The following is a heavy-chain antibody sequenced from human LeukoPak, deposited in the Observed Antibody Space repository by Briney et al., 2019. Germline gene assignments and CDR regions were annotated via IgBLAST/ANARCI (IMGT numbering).Heavy chain of an antibody. D-gene: IGHD6-6*01. CDR2: IRSRRYGGTT. CDR1: GFIFGDNP. CDR3: TRISSSPAALYYYYMDV. J-gene: IGHJ6*03. V-gene: IGHV3-49*04. Sequence: GGSLRLSCTASGFIFGDNPLNWVRRAPGKGLEWVGLIRSRRYGGTTEYVASVNGRFSISRDDSKNIVYLQMNSLRDEDTAVYFRTRISSSPAALYYYYMDVWGKGIPVTVSS.